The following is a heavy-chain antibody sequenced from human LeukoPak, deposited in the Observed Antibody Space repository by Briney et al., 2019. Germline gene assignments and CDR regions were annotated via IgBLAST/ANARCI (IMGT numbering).Heavy chain of an antibody. Sequence: GGSLRLSCAASGFTFSSYTMDWVRQPPGKGLEWVSNIGTSSTTIYYADSVKGRFTISRDNAKNSLYLQMNSLRAEDTAVYYCAKVLRGSYFLDYWGQGTLVTVSS. CDR1: GFTFSSYT. J-gene: IGHJ4*02. CDR2: IGTSSTTI. V-gene: IGHV3-48*01. D-gene: IGHD1-26*01. CDR3: AKVLRGSYFLDY.